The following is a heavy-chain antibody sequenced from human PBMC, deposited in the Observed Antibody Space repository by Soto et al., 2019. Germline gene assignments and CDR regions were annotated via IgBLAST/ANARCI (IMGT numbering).Heavy chain of an antibody. Sequence: GASVKVSCQVSGYTLTELSMHWVRQAPGKGLEWMGGFDPEDGETIYAQKFQGRVTMTEDTSTDTAYMELSSLRSEDTAVYYCATGQHYDILTGIPIPWFDPWGQGTLVTVSS. CDR1: GYTLTELS. V-gene: IGHV1-24*01. J-gene: IGHJ5*02. CDR3: ATGQHYDILTGIPIPWFDP. CDR2: FDPEDGET. D-gene: IGHD3-9*01.